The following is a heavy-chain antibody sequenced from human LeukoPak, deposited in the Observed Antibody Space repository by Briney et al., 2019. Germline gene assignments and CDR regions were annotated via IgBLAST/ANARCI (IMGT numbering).Heavy chain of an antibody. CDR2: IYYSGST. D-gene: IGHD5-12*01. Sequence: PSETLSLTCTVSGGSISSYYWSWIRQPPGKGLEWIGYIYYSGSTNYNPPLKSRVTISVDTSKNQFSLKLSSVTAADTAVYYCARGSGYDYPEYFDYWGQGTLVTVSS. CDR3: ARGSGYDYPEYFDY. CDR1: GGSISSYY. V-gene: IGHV4-59*01. J-gene: IGHJ4*02.